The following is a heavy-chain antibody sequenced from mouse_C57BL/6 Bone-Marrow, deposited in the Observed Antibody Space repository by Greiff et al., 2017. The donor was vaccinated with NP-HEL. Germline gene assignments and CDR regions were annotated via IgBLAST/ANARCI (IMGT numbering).Heavy chain of an antibody. Sequence: LMKPGASVKLSCKASGYTFTEYTIHWVKQWSGQGLEWIGWFYPGSGSIKYNEKFKDKATLTADKSSSTVYMDLSRLTSEDSAVYFCARHGDYFGSSYGYFDVWGTGTTVTVSS. D-gene: IGHD1-1*01. CDR1: GYTFTEYT. J-gene: IGHJ1*03. V-gene: IGHV1-62-2*01. CDR2: FYPGSGSI. CDR3: ARHGDYFGSSYGYFDV.